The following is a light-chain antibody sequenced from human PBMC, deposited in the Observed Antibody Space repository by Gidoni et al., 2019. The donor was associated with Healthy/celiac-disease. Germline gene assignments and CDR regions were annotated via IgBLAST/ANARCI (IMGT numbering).Light chain of an antibody. CDR3: QQYGSSPPIT. V-gene: IGKV3-20*01. J-gene: IGKJ5*01. CDR2: GAS. Sequence: DIVLTQSPRTLSLSPGERATLSCRASQSVSSSYLAWYQQKPGQAPRLLIYGASSRATGIPDRCSGSGSGTDFTLTISRLEPEDFAVYYCQQYGSSPPITFGQGTRLEIK. CDR1: QSVSSSY.